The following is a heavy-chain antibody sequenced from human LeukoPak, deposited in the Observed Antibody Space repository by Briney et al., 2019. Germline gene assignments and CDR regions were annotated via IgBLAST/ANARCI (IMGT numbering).Heavy chain of an antibody. CDR2: ISWNSGSI. CDR1: GFTFDDYA. CDR3: AKDNYYDSSGYFPRSNWFDP. J-gene: IGHJ5*02. D-gene: IGHD3-22*01. Sequence: GGSLRLSCAASGFTFDDYAMHWVRHAPGKGLEWDSGISWNSGSIGYADSVKGRFTISRDNAKNSLYLQMNSLRAEDTALYYCAKDNYYDSSGYFPRSNWFDPWGQGTLVTVSS. V-gene: IGHV3-9*01.